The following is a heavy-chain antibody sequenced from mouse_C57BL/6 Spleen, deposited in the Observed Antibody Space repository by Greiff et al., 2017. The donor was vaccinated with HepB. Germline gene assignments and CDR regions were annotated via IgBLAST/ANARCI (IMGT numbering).Heavy chain of an antibody. V-gene: IGHV1-76*01. D-gene: IGHD1-1*02. CDR3: ARWLWSYYAMDY. Sequence: QVQLKESGAELVRPGASVKLSCKASGYTFTDYYINWVKQRPGQGLEWIARIYPGSGNTYYNEKFKGKATLTAEKSSSTAYMQLSSLTSEDSAVYFCARWLWSYYAMDYWGQGTSVTVSS. CDR1: GYTFTDYY. J-gene: IGHJ4*01. CDR2: IYPGSGNT.